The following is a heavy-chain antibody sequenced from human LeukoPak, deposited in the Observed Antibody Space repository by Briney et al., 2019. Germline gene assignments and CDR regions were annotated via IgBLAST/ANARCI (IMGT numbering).Heavy chain of an antibody. D-gene: IGHD3-10*01. J-gene: IGHJ4*02. V-gene: IGHV3-23*01. CDR3: AKVVGYYGSRSYYFDY. Sequence: GGSLRLSCAASGFTFSSYAMSWVRQAPGKGLEWVSAISGSGGSTYYADSVKGRFAISRDNSKNTLYLQMNSLRAEDRAVYYCAKVVGYYGSRSYYFDYWGQETLVTVSS. CDR1: GFTFSSYA. CDR2: ISGSGGST.